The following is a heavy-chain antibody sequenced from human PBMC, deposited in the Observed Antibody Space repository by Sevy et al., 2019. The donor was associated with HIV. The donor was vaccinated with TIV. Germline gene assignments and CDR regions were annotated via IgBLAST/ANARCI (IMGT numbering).Heavy chain of an antibody. CDR3: ARKYDSSGYFDY. V-gene: IGHV3-23*01. CDR2: ISGSGGSGDKT. D-gene: IGHD3-22*01. CDR1: GFTFSNYA. J-gene: IGHJ4*02. Sequence: GGSLRLSCAASGFTFSNYAMNWVRQAPGKGLEWVSGISGSGGSGDKTNYANSLKGRFTISRDDSKNSLYLQLNSLRAEDTAIYYSARKYDSSGYFDYWGQGTLVTVSS.